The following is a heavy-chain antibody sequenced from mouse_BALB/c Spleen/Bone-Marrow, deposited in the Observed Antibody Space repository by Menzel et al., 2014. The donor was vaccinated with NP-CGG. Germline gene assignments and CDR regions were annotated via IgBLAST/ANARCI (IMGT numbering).Heavy chain of an antibody. CDR3: ARVWYFDY. CDR2: INSNGGST. V-gene: IGHV5-6-3*01. CDR1: GFTFSSYG. Sequence: DVHLVESGGGLVQPGGSLKLSCAASGFTFSSYGMSWVRQTPGKRLELVATINSNGGSTYYPDSVKGRSTISRDNAKNPLYLQMSSLKSEDTAMYYCARVWYFDYWGQGTSLTVSS. J-gene: IGHJ2*03.